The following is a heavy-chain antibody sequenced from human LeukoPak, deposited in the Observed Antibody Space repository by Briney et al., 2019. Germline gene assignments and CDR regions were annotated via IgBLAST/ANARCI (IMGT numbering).Heavy chain of an antibody. CDR2: INPNSGGT. Sequence: ASVKDSCQASGYTFLGYYMHSVRPPPGQGLEWMGWINPNSGGTNYAQKFHGRVTMTRDTYSSTAYMELSRLRSDDTSVYYCAIAGDSSSWDNWFDPWGQGTLVTVSS. CDR1: GYTFLGYY. J-gene: IGHJ5*02. CDR3: AIAGDSSSWDNWFDP. D-gene: IGHD6-13*01. V-gene: IGHV1-2*02.